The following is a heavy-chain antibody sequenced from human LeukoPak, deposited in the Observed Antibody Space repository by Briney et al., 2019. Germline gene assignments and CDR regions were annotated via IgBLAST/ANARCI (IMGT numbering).Heavy chain of an antibody. D-gene: IGHD3-22*01. CDR3: ARRLYYYDSSGYYYVGDFDI. Sequence: ASVKVSCKASGYTFTSYGISWVRQAPGQGLEWMGWISAYNGNTNYAQKLQGRVTMTTDTSTSTAYMELRSLRSDDTAVYYCARRLYYYDSSGYYYVGDFDIWGQGTMVTVSS. CDR2: ISAYNGNT. CDR1: GYTFTSYG. J-gene: IGHJ3*02. V-gene: IGHV1-18*01.